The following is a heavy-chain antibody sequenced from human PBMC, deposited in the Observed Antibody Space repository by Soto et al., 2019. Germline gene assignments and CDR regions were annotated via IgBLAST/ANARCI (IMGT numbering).Heavy chain of an antibody. CDR2: ISRSSSYM. Sequence: EVQLVESVGGLAKPGGSLRLSCAASGFTFSSYSMNWVRQAPGKGLEWVSSISRSSSYMYYADSVKGRFTISRDNAKNSLYLQMNSMRAEDTAIYYCMRCGVEVWGQGTTVSVSS. J-gene: IGHJ6*02. V-gene: IGHV3-21*01. CDR1: GFTFSSYS. CDR3: MRCGVEV.